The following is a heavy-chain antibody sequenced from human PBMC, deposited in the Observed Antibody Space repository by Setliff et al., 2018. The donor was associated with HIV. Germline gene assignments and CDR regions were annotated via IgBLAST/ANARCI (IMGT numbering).Heavy chain of an antibody. CDR3: ARDLSVEGSGSYFDY. Sequence: ASVKVSCKASGYTFTSYYMHWVRQAPGQGLEWMGIINPSSGSTTYAQKFQGRVTMTRDTSTSTVYMELSSLRSEDTAVYYCARDLSVEGSGSYFDYWGQGTLVTVSS. J-gene: IGHJ4*02. D-gene: IGHD3-10*01. CDR1: GYTFTSYY. V-gene: IGHV1-46*01. CDR2: INPSSGST.